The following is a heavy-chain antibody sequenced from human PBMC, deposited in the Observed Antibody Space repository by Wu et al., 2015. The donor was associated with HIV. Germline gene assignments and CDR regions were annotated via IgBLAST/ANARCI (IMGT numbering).Heavy chain of an antibody. V-gene: IGHV1-2*02. Sequence: QVQLVQSGAEVKKPGASVKVSCKASGYTFTGYYMHWVRQAPGQGLEWMGWINPNSGGTNYAQKFQGRVTMTRDTSISTAYMELSRLRSDDTAVYYCAREKDDYDILTGYSYWGQGTLVTVSS. CDR2: INPNSGGT. J-gene: IGHJ4*02. D-gene: IGHD3-9*01. CDR1: GYTFTGYY. CDR3: AREKDDYDILTGYSY.